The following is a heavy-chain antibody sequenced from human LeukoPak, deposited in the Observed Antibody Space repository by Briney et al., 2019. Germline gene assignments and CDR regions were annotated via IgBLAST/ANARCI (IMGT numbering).Heavy chain of an antibody. Sequence: SQTLSLTCTVSGGSISSGDYYWSWIRQPPGKGLEWIGYIYYSGSTYYNASLESRVTISIDRSKNQFSLNLSSVTAADTAVYYCARIKAATVDYFDCWGQGTLVTVSS. J-gene: IGHJ4*02. V-gene: IGHV4-30-4*08. CDR1: GGSISSGDYY. CDR3: ARIKAATVDYFDC. D-gene: IGHD5-18*01. CDR2: IYYSGST.